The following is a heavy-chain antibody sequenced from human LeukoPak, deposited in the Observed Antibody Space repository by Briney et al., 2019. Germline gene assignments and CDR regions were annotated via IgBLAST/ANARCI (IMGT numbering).Heavy chain of an antibody. CDR2: ISYDGRNK. CDR1: GLTFNTYG. CDR3: AKGSAYGDYYYYGMDV. J-gene: IGHJ6*02. D-gene: IGHD4-17*01. Sequence: GGSLRLSCAASGLTFNTYGMHWVRQAPGKGLEWVAVISYDGRNKFDADSVKGRFTISRDNSENTLYLQMNSLIPEDTAVYYCAKGSAYGDYYYYGMDVWGQGTTVTVSS. V-gene: IGHV3-30*18.